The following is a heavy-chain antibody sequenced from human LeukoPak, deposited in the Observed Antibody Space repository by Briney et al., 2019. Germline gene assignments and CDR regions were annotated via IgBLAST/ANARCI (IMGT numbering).Heavy chain of an antibody. CDR2: INHSGST. Sequence: SGTLSLTCAVYGGSFSGYYWSWIRQPPGKGLEWIGEINHSGSTNYNPSLKSRVTISEDTSKNQFSLKLSSVTAADTAVYYCARVRLPLYYYDSSGTRFDPWGQGTLVTVSS. CDR1: GGSFSGYY. CDR3: ARVRLPLYYYDSSGTRFDP. D-gene: IGHD3-22*01. V-gene: IGHV4-34*01. J-gene: IGHJ5*02.